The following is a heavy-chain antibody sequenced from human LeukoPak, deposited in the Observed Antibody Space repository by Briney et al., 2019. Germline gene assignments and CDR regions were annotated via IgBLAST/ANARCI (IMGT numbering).Heavy chain of an antibody. J-gene: IGHJ4*02. V-gene: IGHV1-69*13. CDR1: GGTLSSYA. Sequence: SVKVSCKASGGTLSSYAISWVRQAPGQGLEWMGGIIPIFGTANYAQKFQGRVTITADESTSTAYMELSSLRSEDTAVYYCARSTYDSSGYYDATDLGYWGQGTLVTVSS. D-gene: IGHD3-22*01. CDR2: IIPIFGTA. CDR3: ARSTYDSSGYYDATDLGY.